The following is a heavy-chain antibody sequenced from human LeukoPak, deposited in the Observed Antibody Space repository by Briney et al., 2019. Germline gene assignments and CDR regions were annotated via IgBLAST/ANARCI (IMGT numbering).Heavy chain of an antibody. D-gene: IGHD6-19*01. CDR3: ARGAPGSGWYYFDY. CDR2: ISYDGSNK. Sequence: PGGSLRLSCAASGFTFSSYAMHWVRQAPGKGLEWVAVISYDGSNKYYADSVKGRFTISRDNSKNTLYLQMNSLRAEDTAVYYCARGAPGSGWYYFDYWGQGTLVTVSS. V-gene: IGHV3-30-3*01. J-gene: IGHJ4*02. CDR1: GFTFSSYA.